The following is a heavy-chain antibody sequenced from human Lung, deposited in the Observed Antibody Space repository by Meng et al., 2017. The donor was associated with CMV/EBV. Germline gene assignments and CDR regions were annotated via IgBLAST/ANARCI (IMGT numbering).Heavy chain of an antibody. V-gene: IGHV4-59*01. CDR3: ARAGHFFDYGDF. CDR1: GGYIHNYY. Sequence: QVQLQESGLGLVKHSETLSVTCTVSGGYIHNYYWGWIRQPPGKGLEWIGQIYSKGNTNYNPSLGSRVTISVDTSKSQFSLHLRSVTTEDTAVYFCARAGHFFDYGDFWGPGILVTVSS. D-gene: IGHD3-16*01. J-gene: IGHJ4*02. CDR2: IYSKGNT.